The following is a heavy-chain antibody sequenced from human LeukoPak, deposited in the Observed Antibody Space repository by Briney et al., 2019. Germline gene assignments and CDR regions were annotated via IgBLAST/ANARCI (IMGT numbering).Heavy chain of an antibody. D-gene: IGHD5-12*01. CDR3: ARAIVGTENFDY. CDR2: VSHDTRTK. J-gene: IGHJ4*02. Sequence: GGSLRLSCAASGFSFSTYAMHWVRQAPGKGLEWVAVVSHDTRTKYYTDSLKGRFIISRDNSKNTLYLQMNGLRTDDTAVYYCARAIVGTENFDYWGQGTLVTVSS. V-gene: IGHV3-30*10. CDR1: GFSFSTYA.